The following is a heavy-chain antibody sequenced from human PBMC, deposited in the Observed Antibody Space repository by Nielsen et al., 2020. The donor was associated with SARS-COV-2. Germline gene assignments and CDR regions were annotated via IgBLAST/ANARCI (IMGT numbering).Heavy chain of an antibody. CDR2: ISYDGSNK. CDR3: AKEGDYGDYDLDY. D-gene: IGHD4-17*01. V-gene: IGHV3-30*18. Sequence: GALRLSCAASGFTFSSYGMHWVRQAPGKGLEWVAVISYDGSNKYYADSVKGRFTISRDNSKNTLYLQMNSLRAEDTAVYYCAKEGDYGDYDLDYWGQGTLVTVSS. CDR1: GFTFSSYG. J-gene: IGHJ4*02.